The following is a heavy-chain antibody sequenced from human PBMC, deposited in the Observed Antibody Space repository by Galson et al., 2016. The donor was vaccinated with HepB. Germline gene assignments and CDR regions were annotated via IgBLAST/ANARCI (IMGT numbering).Heavy chain of an antibody. V-gene: IGHV1-46*01. CDR2: IHPSGAYT. J-gene: IGHJ4*02. D-gene: IGHD3-9*01. Sequence: SVKVSCKASDNTFSKDYIHWVRQAPGQGLQWLATIHPSGAYTTYAQRFDGRVTMTRDTATNTVYMELRALTSKDTAVYYCARANYNLLTVYYSGLDHWGQGTLVTVSP. CDR3: ARANYNLLTVYYSGLDH. CDR1: DNTFSKDY.